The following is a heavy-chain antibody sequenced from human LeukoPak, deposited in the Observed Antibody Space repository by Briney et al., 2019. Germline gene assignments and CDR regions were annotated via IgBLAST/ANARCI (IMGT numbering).Heavy chain of an antibody. J-gene: IGHJ4*02. CDR1: GFSFSSYG. Sequence: GRSLRLSCAASGFSFSSYGMHWVRQAPGKGLEWVAVVSYDGSNKYYADSVKGRFTTSRDKSKNTVYLQMSSLRVEDTAVYYCARTRGGLLDYFDYWGQGALVTVSS. V-gene: IGHV3-30*03. CDR2: VSYDGSNK. D-gene: IGHD3-16*01. CDR3: ARTRGGLLDYFDY.